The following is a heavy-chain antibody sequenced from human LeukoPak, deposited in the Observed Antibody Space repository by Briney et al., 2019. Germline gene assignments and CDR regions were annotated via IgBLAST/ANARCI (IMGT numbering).Heavy chain of an antibody. J-gene: IGHJ4*02. Sequence: GASVKVSCKASGYTFTSHHMHWVRQAPGQGLEWMGIINPSGGSTNYAQKFQGRVIMTRDMSTSTVYMELRSLRSEDTAVYYCAREGFDYWGQGTLVTVSS. CDR3: AREGFDY. CDR2: INPSGGST. CDR1: GYTFTSHH. V-gene: IGHV1-46*01.